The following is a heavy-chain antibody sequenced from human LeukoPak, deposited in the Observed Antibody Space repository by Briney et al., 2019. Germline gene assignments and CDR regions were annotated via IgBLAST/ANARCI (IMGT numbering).Heavy chain of an antibody. V-gene: IGHV3-30*18. J-gene: IGHJ6*02. CDR2: ISYDGSNK. CDR1: GCTFSSYG. D-gene: IGHD6-6*01. CDR3: AKDRALAARNYYYYYGMDV. Sequence: PGGSLRLSCAASGCTFSSYGMHWVRQAPGKGLEWVAVISYDGSNKYYADSVKGRFTISRDNSKNTLYLQMNSLRAEDTAVYYCAKDRALAARNYYYYYGMDVWGQGTTVTVSS.